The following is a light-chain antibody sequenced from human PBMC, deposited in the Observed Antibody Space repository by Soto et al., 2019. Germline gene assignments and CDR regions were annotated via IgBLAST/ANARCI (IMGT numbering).Light chain of an antibody. CDR2: DAS. V-gene: IGKV3-15*01. Sequence: EFVLTQSPGTLSLSPGERASLYFISSQTVRNNYLAWYQQKPGQAPRLLIYDASSRATGIPARFSGSGSGTEFTLTISSLQSEDFAVYYCQQYNNWPKTCGQGTKGDIK. J-gene: IGKJ1*01. CDR3: QQYNNWPKT. CDR1: QTVRNN.